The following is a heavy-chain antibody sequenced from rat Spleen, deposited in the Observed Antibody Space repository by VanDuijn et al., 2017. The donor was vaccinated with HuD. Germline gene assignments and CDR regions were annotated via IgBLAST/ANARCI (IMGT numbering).Heavy chain of an antibody. CDR1: GFTFSNYW. Sequence: VQLVESGGGLVQPGNSLKLSCVASGFTFSNYWMTWIRQPPGKGLEWIAAILTGGNTYYNPALKSRLSISRDTSKSQVFLKMNSLQTEDIATYYCAREGSSGSYDYWGPGVMVTVSS. D-gene: IGHD1-3*01. V-gene: IGHV2S12*01. J-gene: IGHJ2*01. CDR2: ILTGGNT. CDR3: AREGSSGSYDY.